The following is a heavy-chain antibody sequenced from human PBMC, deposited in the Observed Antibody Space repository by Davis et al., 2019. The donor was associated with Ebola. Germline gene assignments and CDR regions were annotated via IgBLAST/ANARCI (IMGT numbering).Heavy chain of an antibody. V-gene: IGHV4-34*01. D-gene: IGHD5-12*01. CDR1: AASSRGNY. J-gene: IGHJ5*02. CDR3: ARGRGYSWFDP. CDR2: INHSGSS. Sequence: MPGGSLTPSCPVHAASSRGNYWSWIRQLPGKGLEWIGEINHSGSSNYNPPLKSRVTISVDTSKNQFSLKLSSVTAADTAVYYCARGRGYSWFDPWGQGTLVTVSS.